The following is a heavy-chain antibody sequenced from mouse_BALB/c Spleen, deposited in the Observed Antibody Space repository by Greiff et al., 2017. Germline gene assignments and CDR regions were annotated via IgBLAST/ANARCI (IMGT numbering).Heavy chain of an antibody. CDR1: GFNIKDTY. CDR3: AEFAY. Sequence: EVQRVESGAELVKPGASVKLSCTASGFNIKDTYMHWVKQRPEQGLEWIGRIDPANGNTKYDPKFQGKATITADTSSNTAYLQLSSLTSEDTAVYYCAEFAYWGQGTLVTVSA. CDR2: IDPANGNT. V-gene: IGHV14-3*02. J-gene: IGHJ3*01.